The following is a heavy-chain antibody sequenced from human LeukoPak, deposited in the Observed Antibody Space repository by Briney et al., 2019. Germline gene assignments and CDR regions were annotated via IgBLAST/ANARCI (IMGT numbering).Heavy chain of an antibody. D-gene: IGHD2-8*02. CDR3: ARVTGLYYFDY. Sequence: GSLRLSCAASGFTFSSYAMSWIRQPPGKGLEWIGEINHSGSTNYNPSLKSRVTISVDTSKNQFSLRLTSVTAADTALYYCARVTGLYYFDYWGQGTLVTVSS. CDR2: INHSGST. V-gene: IGHV4-34*01. CDR1: GFTFSSYA. J-gene: IGHJ4*02.